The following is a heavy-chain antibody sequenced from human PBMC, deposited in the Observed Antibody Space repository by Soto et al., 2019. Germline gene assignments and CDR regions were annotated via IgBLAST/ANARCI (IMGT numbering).Heavy chain of an antibody. CDR1: GYTFTGYY. Sequence: SVKVSCKASGYTFTGYYMHWVQQAPGQGLEWMGWINPNSGGTNYAQKFQGRVTMTRDTSISTAYMELSRLRSDDTAVYYCARARRYQLPTNWFDPWGQGTLVTVSS. D-gene: IGHD2-2*01. V-gene: IGHV1-2*02. J-gene: IGHJ5*02. CDR3: ARARRYQLPTNWFDP. CDR2: INPNSGGT.